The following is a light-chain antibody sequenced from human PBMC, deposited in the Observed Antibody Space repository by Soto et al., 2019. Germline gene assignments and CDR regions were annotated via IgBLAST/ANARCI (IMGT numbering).Light chain of an antibody. Sequence: QSALTQPASVSGSPGQSITISCTGSNSDVGAYNYVSWYHQHPGKAPKLIIYEVNNRPSGVSHRFSGSKSGNTASLTISGLQAVDEADYYCASYTISSPRVFGGGTQLPVL. CDR3: ASYTISSPRV. V-gene: IGLV2-14*01. CDR2: EVN. J-gene: IGLJ3*02. CDR1: NSDVGAYNY.